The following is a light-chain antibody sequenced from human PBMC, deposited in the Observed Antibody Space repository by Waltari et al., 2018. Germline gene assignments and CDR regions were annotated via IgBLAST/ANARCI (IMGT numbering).Light chain of an antibody. V-gene: IGLV1-44*01. CDR1: SPNIGCNT. CDR2: SNN. Sequence: QSVLTQPPPASGTPGQRVPISCSGSSPNIGCNTVHWYQQPPGTAPKHLIYSNNQRPSGVPDRFSGSKSGTSASLAISGLQSEDEADYYCAAWDDSLNAVLFGGGTKLTVL. CDR3: AAWDDSLNAVL. J-gene: IGLJ2*01.